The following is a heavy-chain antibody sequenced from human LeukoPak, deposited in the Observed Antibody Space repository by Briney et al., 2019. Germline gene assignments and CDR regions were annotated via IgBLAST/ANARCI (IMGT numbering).Heavy chain of an antibody. CDR2: IYPADSDT. D-gene: IGHD1-1*01. CDR1: GSIFTRNW. V-gene: IGHV5-51*01. Sequence: GASLQISCKGYGSIFTRNWIGWVRQLPGKGLEWMGIIYPADSDTRYSPSFQGPVTISADNSISTAFLQWSSLKVSDTATYYCARPGTTGTTIWGQGALVTVSS. J-gene: IGHJ4*02. CDR3: ARPGTTGTTI.